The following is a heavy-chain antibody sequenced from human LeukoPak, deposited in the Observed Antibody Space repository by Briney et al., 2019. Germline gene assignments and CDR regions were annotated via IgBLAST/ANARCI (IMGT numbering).Heavy chain of an antibody. CDR2: ISYDGSNK. J-gene: IGHJ4*02. CDR3: AKDGTEYACGGDCYSGEGGISH. Sequence: GRSLRLSCAASGFTFSSYGMHWVRQAPGKGLEWVAVISYDGSNKYYADSVKGRFTISRDNSKNTLYLQMNSLRAEDTAVYYCAKDGTEYACGGDCYSGEGGISHWGQGTLVTVSS. CDR1: GFTFSSYG. V-gene: IGHV3-30*18. D-gene: IGHD2-21*02.